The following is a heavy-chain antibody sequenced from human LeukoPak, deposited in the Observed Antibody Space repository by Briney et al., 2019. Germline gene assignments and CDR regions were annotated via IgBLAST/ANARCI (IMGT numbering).Heavy chain of an antibody. CDR1: GGSISSGDYN. J-gene: IGHJ5*02. CDR2: MYYSGST. CDR3: ARPYYYDSRIDP. Sequence: PSQTLTLTCTVSGGSISSGDYNWSWIRQPPGKGLEWIGYMYYSGSTYYNPSLKSRVTISVDTSKNQFSLKLSSVTAADTAVYYCARPYYYDSRIDPWGQGTLVTVSS. V-gene: IGHV4-30-4*01. D-gene: IGHD3-22*01.